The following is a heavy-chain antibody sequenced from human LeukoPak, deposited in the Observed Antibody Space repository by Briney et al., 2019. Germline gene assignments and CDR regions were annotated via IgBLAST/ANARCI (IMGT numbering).Heavy chain of an antibody. D-gene: IGHD3-10*01. Sequence: SETLSLTCAVYGGSFSGYYWSRIRQPPGKGLEWIGEVNHSGSTNYNPSLKSRVTISVDTSKNQFSLKLSSVTAADTAVYYCAREDQYYGSGSFDYWGQGTLVTVSS. J-gene: IGHJ4*02. CDR3: AREDQYYGSGSFDY. CDR2: VNHSGST. V-gene: IGHV4-34*01. CDR1: GGSFSGYY.